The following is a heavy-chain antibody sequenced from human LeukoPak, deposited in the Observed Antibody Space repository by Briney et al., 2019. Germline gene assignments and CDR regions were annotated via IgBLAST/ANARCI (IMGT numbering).Heavy chain of an antibody. CDR1: GFTFSSYW. Sequence: PGGSLRLSCAASGFTFSSYWMHWVRQAPGKGLEWVSAISGSGGNTYYADSVKGRFTISRDNSKNTLYLQMNSLRVEDTAVYYCAKGLVDGGDYYFDYWGQGTLVTVSS. CDR3: AKGLVDGGDYYFDY. J-gene: IGHJ4*02. V-gene: IGHV3-23*01. CDR2: ISGSGGNT. D-gene: IGHD2-21*02.